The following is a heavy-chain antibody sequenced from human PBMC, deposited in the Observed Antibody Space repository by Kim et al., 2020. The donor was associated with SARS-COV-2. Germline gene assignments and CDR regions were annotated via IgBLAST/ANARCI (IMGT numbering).Heavy chain of an antibody. Sequence: GGSLRLSCAASGFTFSSYAMHWVRQAPGKGLEWVAVISYDGSNKYYADSVKGRFTISRDNSKNTLYLQMNSLRAEDTAVYYCARGDIDIVVVVAATPFDYWGQGTLVTVSS. D-gene: IGHD2-15*01. CDR2: ISYDGSNK. CDR3: ARGDIDIVVVVAATPFDY. V-gene: IGHV3-30*04. J-gene: IGHJ4*02. CDR1: GFTFSSYA.